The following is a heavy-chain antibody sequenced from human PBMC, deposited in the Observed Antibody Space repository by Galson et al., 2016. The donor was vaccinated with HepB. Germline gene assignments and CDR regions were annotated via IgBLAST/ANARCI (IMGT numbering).Heavy chain of an antibody. Sequence: SVKVSCKASGYTFTGYYIHWVRQAPGQGLEWMGIIHPSGGSTTYEQRFQGRVTMTRDTSTSTVYLQVSSLRSEDTAVYFCARASFDIWGQGTMVTVSS. CDR2: IHPSGGST. J-gene: IGHJ3*02. CDR1: GYTFTGYY. CDR3: ARASFDI. V-gene: IGHV1-46*01.